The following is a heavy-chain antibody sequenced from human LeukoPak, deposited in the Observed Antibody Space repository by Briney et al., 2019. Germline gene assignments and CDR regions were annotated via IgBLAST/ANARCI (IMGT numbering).Heavy chain of an antibody. J-gene: IGHJ4*02. D-gene: IGHD1-26*01. CDR2: ISDSGGST. Sequence: GGSLRLSCAASRFTFSTYAMSWVRQAPGKGLEWVSAISDSGGSTYYADSVRGRFTVSRDNSKNTLYLQMNSLRAEDTAVYYCAKSKGTYYGGFDYWGQGTLVTVSS. CDR3: AKSKGTYYGGFDY. V-gene: IGHV3-23*01. CDR1: RFTFSTYA.